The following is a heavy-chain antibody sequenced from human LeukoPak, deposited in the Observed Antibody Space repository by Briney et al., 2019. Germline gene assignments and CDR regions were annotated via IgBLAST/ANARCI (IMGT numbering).Heavy chain of an antibody. J-gene: IGHJ4*02. CDR1: GGSISSSSYY. Sequence: MSSETLSLTCTVSGGSISSSSYYWGWIRQPPGKGLEWIGSIYYSGSTYYNPSLKSRVTISVDTSKNQFSLKLSSVTAADTAVYYCASFAPGIDFWITSPIDYWGQGTLVTVSS. CDR2: IYYSGST. CDR3: ASFAPGIDFWITSPIDY. D-gene: IGHD3-3*01. V-gene: IGHV4-39*07.